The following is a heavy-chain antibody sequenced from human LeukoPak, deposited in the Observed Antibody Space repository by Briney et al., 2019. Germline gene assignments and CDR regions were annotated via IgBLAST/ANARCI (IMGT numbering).Heavy chain of an antibody. J-gene: IGHJ4*02. D-gene: IGHD4-17*01. CDR3: AFMTTVTNGLNY. CDR1: GYTLTELS. Sequence: ASVKVSCKVSGYTLTELSMHWVRQAPGKGLEWMGGFDPEDGETIYAQKFQGRVTMTEDTSTDTAYMELSSLRSEDTAVYYCAFMTTVTNGLNYWGQGTLVTVSS. CDR2: FDPEDGET. V-gene: IGHV1-24*01.